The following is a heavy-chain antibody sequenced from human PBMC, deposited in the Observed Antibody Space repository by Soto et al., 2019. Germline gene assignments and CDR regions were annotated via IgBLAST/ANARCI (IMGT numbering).Heavy chain of an antibody. J-gene: IGHJ4*02. CDR2: IYSGGST. CDR3: ARDFSPYYDYVWGSYH. V-gene: IGHV3-53*01. D-gene: IGHD3-16*02. CDR1: GFTVSSNY. Sequence: EVQLVESGGGLIQPGGSLRLSCAASGFTVSSNYMSWVRQAPGKELEWVSVIYSGGSTYYADSVKGRFTISRDNSKNTLYLQMNSLRAEDTAVYYCARDFSPYYDYVWGSYHWGQGTLVTVSS.